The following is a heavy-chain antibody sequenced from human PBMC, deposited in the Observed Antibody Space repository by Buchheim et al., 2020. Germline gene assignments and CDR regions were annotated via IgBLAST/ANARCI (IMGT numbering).Heavy chain of an antibody. CDR2: ISYDGSNK. D-gene: IGHD6-6*01. CDR3: ARVPGYSSSSIVY. J-gene: IGHJ4*02. Sequence: QVQLVESGGGVVQPGRSLRLSCAASGFTFSSYAMHWVRQAPGKGLEWVAVISYDGSNKYYADSVKGRFTISRDNSKNKLNLQMNSLRAEDTAVYYCARVPGYSSSSIVYWGQGTL. V-gene: IGHV3-30-3*01. CDR1: GFTFSSYA.